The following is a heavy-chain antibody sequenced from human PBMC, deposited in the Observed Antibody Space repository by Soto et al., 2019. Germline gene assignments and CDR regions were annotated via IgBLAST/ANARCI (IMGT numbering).Heavy chain of an antibody. J-gene: IGHJ6*03. CDR3: ARHIRADIVVVVAAPPYYYYMDV. CDR2: IYPGDSDT. CDR1: GYSFTSYW. V-gene: IGHV5-51*01. Sequence: GESLKISCKGSGYSFTSYWIGWVRQMPGKGLEWMGIIYPGDSDTRYSPSFQGQVTISADKSISTAYLQWSSLKASDTAMYYCARHIRADIVVVVAAPPYYYYMDVWGKGTTVTVSS. D-gene: IGHD2-15*01.